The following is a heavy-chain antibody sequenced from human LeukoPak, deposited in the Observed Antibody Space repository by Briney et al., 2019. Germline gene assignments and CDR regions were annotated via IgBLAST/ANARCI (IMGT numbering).Heavy chain of an antibody. V-gene: IGHV1-2*02. D-gene: IGHD2-15*01. CDR2: INPNSGGT. J-gene: IGHJ4*02. CDR1: GYTFTGYY. Sequence: ASVKVSCKASGYTFTGYYMHWVRQAPGQGLEWMGWINPNSGGTNYAQKFQGRVTMTRDTSISTAYMELSRLRSDDTAVYYCAGGLLGYCSGGSCYRFDYWGQGTLVTVSS. CDR3: AGGLLGYCSGGSCYRFDY.